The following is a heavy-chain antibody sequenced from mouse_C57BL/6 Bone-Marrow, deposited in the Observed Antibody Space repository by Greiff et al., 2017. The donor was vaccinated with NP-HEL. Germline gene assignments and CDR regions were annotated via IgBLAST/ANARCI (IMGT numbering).Heavy chain of an antibody. V-gene: IGHV1-42*01. CDR2: INPSTGGT. D-gene: IGHD2-3*01. CDR1: GYSFTGYY. CDR3: ARRGYYGFAY. J-gene: IGHJ3*01. Sequence: VQLKESGPELVKPGASVKISCKASGYSFTGYYMNWVKQSPEKSLEWIGEINPSTGGTTYNQKFKAKATLTVDKSSSTAYMQLKSLTSEDSAVYYCARRGYYGFAYWGQGTLVTVSA.